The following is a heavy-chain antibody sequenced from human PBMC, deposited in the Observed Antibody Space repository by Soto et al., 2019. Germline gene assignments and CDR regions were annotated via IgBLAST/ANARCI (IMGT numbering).Heavy chain of an antibody. V-gene: IGHV1-3*01. CDR1: GYTFPTSA. J-gene: IGHJ4*02. CDR3: ARIAYSSSFILPDY. CDR2: INAGNGNT. Sequence: ASVKVTCKASGYTFPTSAIHWVRQAPGQRLEWMGWINAGNGNTKYSQQFHGRVIFTKDTSASTAYMELRSLRSDDTAVYYCARIAYSSSFILPDYWGQGTLVTVSS. D-gene: IGHD6-13*01.